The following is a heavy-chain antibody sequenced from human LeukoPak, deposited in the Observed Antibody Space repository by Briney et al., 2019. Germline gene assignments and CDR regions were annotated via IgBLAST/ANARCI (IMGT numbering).Heavy chain of an antibody. J-gene: IGHJ3*02. Sequence: ASVKVSCKASGYSFTSYGISWVRQAPGQGLEWMGWISAYNGNTNYAQKLQGRVTMTTDTSTSTAYMELRSLRSDDTAVYYCARIVKRWDRIRAFDIWGQGTMVTVSS. CDR2: ISAYNGNT. V-gene: IGHV1-18*01. D-gene: IGHD4-23*01. CDR1: GYSFTSYG. CDR3: ARIVKRWDRIRAFDI.